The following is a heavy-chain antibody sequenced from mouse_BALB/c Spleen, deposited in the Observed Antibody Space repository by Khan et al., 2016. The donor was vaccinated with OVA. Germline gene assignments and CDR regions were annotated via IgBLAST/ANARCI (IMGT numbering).Heavy chain of an antibody. Sequence: QVQLKQSGPGLVAPSQTLSITCTVSGFSLTSYGVPWVRQPPGKGLEWLGVIWRDGNTNYHSALISRLSISNDNSNSQVFLILISLQTDDTATYECANFDYGYYAVECWGQGTSVTGSS. V-gene: IGHV2-3*01. D-gene: IGHD2-4*01. CDR1: GFSLTSYG. CDR2: IWRDGNT. CDR3: ANFDYGYYAVEC. J-gene: IGHJ4*01.